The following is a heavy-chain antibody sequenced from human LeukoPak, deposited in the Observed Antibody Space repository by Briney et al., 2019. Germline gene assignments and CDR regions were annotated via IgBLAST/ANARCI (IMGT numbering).Heavy chain of an antibody. CDR3: ARGYYDSSGYYPYYFDY. CDR2: IGTAGDT. CDR1: GFTFSSYD. J-gene: IGHJ4*02. V-gene: IGHV3-13*01. D-gene: IGHD3-22*01. Sequence: TGGSLRLSCAASGFTFSSYDMHWVRQATGKGLEWVSAIGTAGDTYYPGSVKGRFTISRENAKNSLYLQMNSLRAGGTAVYYCARGYYDSSGYYPYYFDYWGQGTLVTVSS.